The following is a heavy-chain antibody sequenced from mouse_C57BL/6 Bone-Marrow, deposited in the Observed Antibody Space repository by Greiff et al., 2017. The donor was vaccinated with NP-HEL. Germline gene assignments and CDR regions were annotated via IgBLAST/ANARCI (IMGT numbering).Heavy chain of an antibody. CDR2: IDPETGGT. V-gene: IGHV1-15*01. D-gene: IGHD1-1*01. CDR1: GYTFTDYE. J-gene: IGHJ4*01. CDR3: TRFYYYGSSYDYYAMDY. Sequence: VKLQESGAELVRPGASVTLSCKASGYTFTDYEMHWVKQTPVHGLEWIGAIDPETGGTAYNQKFKGKAILTADKSSSTAYMELRSLTSEDSAVYYCTRFYYYGSSYDYYAMDYWGQGTSVTVSS.